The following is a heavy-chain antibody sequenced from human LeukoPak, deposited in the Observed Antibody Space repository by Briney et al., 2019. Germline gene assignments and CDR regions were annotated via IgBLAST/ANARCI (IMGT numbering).Heavy chain of an antibody. CDR2: ISAYNGNR. D-gene: IGHD3-10*01. J-gene: IGHJ4*02. Sequence: ASVKVYCKASGYTFTSYGISWVRQAPGQGLEWIGWISAYNGNRNYAQRLQGRVTMTTDTSTSTAYMELRSLRSDDTAVYYCARDWKGGGSGDFWYWGQGTLVTVSS. CDR1: GYTFTSYG. V-gene: IGHV1-18*04. CDR3: ARDWKGGGSGDFWY.